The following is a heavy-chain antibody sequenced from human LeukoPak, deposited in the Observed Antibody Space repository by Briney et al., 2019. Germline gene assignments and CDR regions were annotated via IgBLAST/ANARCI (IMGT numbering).Heavy chain of an antibody. CDR1: GFTFSSYG. CDR2: IRYDGSNK. V-gene: IGHV3-30*02. J-gene: IGHJ4*02. D-gene: IGHD3-10*01. CDR3: AKVLLWFGESYYFDY. Sequence: PGGSLRLPCAASGFTFSSYGMHWVRQAPGKGLEWVAFIRYDGSNKYYADSVKGRFTISRDNSKSTLYLQMNSLRAEDTAVYYCAKVLLWFGESYYFDYWGQGTLVTVSS.